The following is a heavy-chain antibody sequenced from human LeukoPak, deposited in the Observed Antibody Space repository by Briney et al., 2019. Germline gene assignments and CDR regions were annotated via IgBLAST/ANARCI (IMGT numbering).Heavy chain of an antibody. CDR2: MYHSGST. J-gene: IGHJ5*02. V-gene: IGHV4-38-2*02. CDR1: GFSIRSGYY. D-gene: IGHD3-22*01. Sequence: PSETLSLTCTISGFSIRSGYYWGWIRQPPGKGLEWIGSMYHSGSTNYNPSLKSRVTISVDTSKNQFSLKLSSVTAADTAVYYCATLLFYDSSGLVNWFDPWGQGNLVTVSS. CDR3: ATLLFYDSSGLVNWFDP.